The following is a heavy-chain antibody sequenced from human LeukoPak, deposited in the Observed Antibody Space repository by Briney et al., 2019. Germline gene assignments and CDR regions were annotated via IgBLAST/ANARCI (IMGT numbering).Heavy chain of an antibody. CDR3: ARDGLAYCGGDCYSEY. J-gene: IGHJ4*02. D-gene: IGHD2-21*02. V-gene: IGHV3-21*01. Sequence: GGSLRLSCAASGFTFSSYSMNWVRQAPGKGLEWVSSITSSSSYIYYADSVKGRFTISRDNAKNSLYLQMNSLRAEDTAVYYCARDGLAYCGGDCYSEYWGQGTLVTVSS. CDR2: ITSSSSYI. CDR1: GFTFSSYS.